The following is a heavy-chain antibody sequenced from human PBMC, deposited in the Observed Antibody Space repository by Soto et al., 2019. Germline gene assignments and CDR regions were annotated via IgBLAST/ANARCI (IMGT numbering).Heavy chain of an antibody. CDR2: IYYSGST. V-gene: IGHV4-59*08. CDR3: ARLMGFTVRTYDRGFDL. CDR1: GGSIKTFS. D-gene: IGHD4-17*01. Sequence: PSETLSLTCTVSGGSIKTFSWSWFRQPPGKGLEWIGYIYYSGSTNYHPSLKSRVSISVDTSKNLFSLKLSSVTAADTAVYYCARLMGFTVRTYDRGFDLWGRGILVTVSS. J-gene: IGHJ2*01.